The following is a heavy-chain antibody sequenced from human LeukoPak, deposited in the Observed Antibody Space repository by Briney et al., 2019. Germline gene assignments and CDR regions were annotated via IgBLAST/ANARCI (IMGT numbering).Heavy chain of an antibody. CDR1: GGTFSSYA. CDR2: IIPIFGTA. V-gene: IGHV1-69*05. D-gene: IGHD2-2*01. J-gene: IGHJ2*01. CDR3: ARVRPAGVMWYFDL. Sequence: ASVKVSCKASGGTFSSYAISWVRQAPGQGLEWMGGIIPIFGTANYAQKFQGRVTITTDESTSTAYMELSSLRSEDTAVYYCARVRPAGVMWYFDLWGRGTLVTVSS.